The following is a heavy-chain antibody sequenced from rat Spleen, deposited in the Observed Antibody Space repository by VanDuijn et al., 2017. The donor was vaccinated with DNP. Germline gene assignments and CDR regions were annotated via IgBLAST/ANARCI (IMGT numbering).Heavy chain of an antibody. Sequence: EVQLVESGGGLVQPGRSMKLSCAASGFTFSDYYMAWVRQAPKKGLEWVAVIIYDGSNTHYRDSVKGRFTISRDNAKSSLYLQMDSLRSEDTATYYCARSDSYGFPYWGQGTLVTVSS. CDR1: GFTFSDYY. J-gene: IGHJ3*01. CDR3: ARSDSYGFPY. CDR2: IIYDGSNT. D-gene: IGHD1-2*01. V-gene: IGHV5-7*01.